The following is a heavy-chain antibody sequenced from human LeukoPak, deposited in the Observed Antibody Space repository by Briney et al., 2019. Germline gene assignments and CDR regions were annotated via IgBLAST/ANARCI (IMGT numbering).Heavy chain of an antibody. Sequence: SETLSLTCSVSGGFNSHYYWSWIRQPPGKGLEWIGYFYHSGSTNYNPSLKSRVTISVDTSKNHFSLKLSSVTAADTAVYYCATTIGADYWGQGTLVTVSS. CDR2: FYHSGST. CDR1: GGFNSHYY. CDR3: ATTIGADY. D-gene: IGHD5-24*01. V-gene: IGHV4-59*08. J-gene: IGHJ4*02.